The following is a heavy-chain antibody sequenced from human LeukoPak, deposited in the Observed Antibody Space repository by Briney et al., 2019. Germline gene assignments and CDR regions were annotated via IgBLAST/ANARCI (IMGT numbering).Heavy chain of an antibody. CDR3: ATVRRDGSRGFDY. CDR2: INPSGGST. V-gene: IGHV1-46*01. CDR1: GYTFTSFY. J-gene: IGHJ4*02. D-gene: IGHD5-24*01. Sequence: ASVKVSCKASGYTFTSFYMHWVRQAPGQGLEWMGIINPSGGSTSYAQKFQGRVTMTRDMSTSTVYMELSSLRSEDTAVYYCATVRRDGSRGFDYWGQGTLVTVSS.